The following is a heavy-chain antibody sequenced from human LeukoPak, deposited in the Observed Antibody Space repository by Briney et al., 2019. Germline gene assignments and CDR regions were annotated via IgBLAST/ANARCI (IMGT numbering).Heavy chain of an antibody. CDR3: ARHTGTAMVGYYFDY. J-gene: IGHJ4*02. D-gene: IGHD5-18*01. Sequence: SETLSLTCTVSGGSISSSSYYWGWLRQPPGKGLEWIGSIYYSGSTYYNPSLKSRVTISVDTSKNQFSLKLSSVTAADTAVYYCARHTGTAMVGYYFDYWGQGTLVTVSS. CDR1: GGSISSSSYY. CDR2: IYYSGST. V-gene: IGHV4-39*01.